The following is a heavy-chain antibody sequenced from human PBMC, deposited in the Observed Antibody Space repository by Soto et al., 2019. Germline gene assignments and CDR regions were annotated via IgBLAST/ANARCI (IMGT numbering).Heavy chain of an antibody. CDR1: GYTFTSYG. Sequence: QVQLVQSGAEVKKPGASVKVSCKASGYTFTSYGISWVRQAXGXXXEWMGWISAYNGNTNYAQKLQGRVTMTTDTXXXXXXXXXXXXXXXXXXXXXXXRXGXXXFDWFDPWGQGTLVTVSS. CDR2: ISAYNGNT. CDR3: XRXGXXXFDWFDP. J-gene: IGHJ5*02. V-gene: IGHV1-18*01.